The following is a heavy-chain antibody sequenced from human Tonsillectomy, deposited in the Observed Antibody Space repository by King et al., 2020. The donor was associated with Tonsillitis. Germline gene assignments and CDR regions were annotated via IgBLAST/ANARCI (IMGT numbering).Heavy chain of an antibody. CDR2: IYYSGST. CDR1: GGSISSGSYY. CDR3: ARRAYGDPLFAY. V-gene: IGHV4-39*07. Sequence: LQLQESGPGLVKPSETLSLTCTVSGGSISSGSYYWGWIRQPPGKGLEWIGSIYYSGSTYYNPSLQSLVTITVDTSQTQFSLKLCSVTASDTAMYYCARRAYGDPLFAYWGQGTLFTVSS. D-gene: IGHD4-17*01. J-gene: IGHJ4*02.